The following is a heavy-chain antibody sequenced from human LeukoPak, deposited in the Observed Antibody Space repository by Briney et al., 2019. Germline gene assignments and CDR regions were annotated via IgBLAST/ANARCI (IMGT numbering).Heavy chain of an antibody. Sequence: APVKVSCKASGYTFTGYYMHWVRQAPGQGLEWMGRINPNSGGTNYAQKFQGRVTMTRDTSISAAYMELSSLRSEDTAVYYCARVWSGQGWFDPWGQGTLVTVSS. J-gene: IGHJ5*02. V-gene: IGHV1-2*06. CDR2: INPNSGGT. D-gene: IGHD3-3*01. CDR1: GYTFTGYY. CDR3: ARVWSGQGWFDP.